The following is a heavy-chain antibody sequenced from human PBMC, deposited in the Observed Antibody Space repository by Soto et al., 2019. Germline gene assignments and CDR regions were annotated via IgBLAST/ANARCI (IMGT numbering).Heavy chain of an antibody. CDR2: IIPILVIE. CDR3: ARVLSGDPEPEGY. V-gene: IGHV1-69*02. CDR1: GGTFSRYT. D-gene: IGHD3-10*01. J-gene: IGHJ4*02. Sequence: QVHLVQSGAAVKTTGSSVKVSCKASGGTFSRYTISWVRQAPGQGIEWMGRIIPILVIENYAQKFQGRVTITADKSTSTAYMELSSLRSEDTAVYYGARVLSGDPEPEGYWGQGTLVTVSS.